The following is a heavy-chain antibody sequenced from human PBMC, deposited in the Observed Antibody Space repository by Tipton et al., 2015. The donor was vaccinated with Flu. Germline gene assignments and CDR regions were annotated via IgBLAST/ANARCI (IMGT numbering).Heavy chain of an antibody. CDR2: INHSGST. J-gene: IGHJ4*02. Sequence: TLSLTCSVSGGSVGSPYCWGWVRRPPGKGLEWIGEINHSGSTNYNPPLKSRVTISVDTSKNQFSLKLSSVTAADTAVYYCARGLYGSGSYQRRYFDSWGQGTLVTVSS. D-gene: IGHD3-10*01. CDR3: ARGLYGSGSYQRRYFDS. V-gene: IGHV4-4*02. CDR1: GGSVGSPYC.